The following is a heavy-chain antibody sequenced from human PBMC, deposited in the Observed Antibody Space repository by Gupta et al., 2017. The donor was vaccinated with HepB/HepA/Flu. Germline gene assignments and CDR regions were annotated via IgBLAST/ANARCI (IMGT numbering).Heavy chain of an antibody. Sequence: EVQLVESGGGLVQPGESLRLSCVASGINFSGSWMSWVRQAPEKGLEWVASIKEDGTQKSYVDSVKGRFVISRDNAKNSLYLQLNSLRAEDTAIYYCASAGLYDFWSSFDYWGQGTLVSVSS. D-gene: IGHD3-3*01. CDR3: ASAGLYDFWSSFDY. V-gene: IGHV3-7*01. CDR2: IKEDGTQK. J-gene: IGHJ4*02. CDR1: GINFSGSW.